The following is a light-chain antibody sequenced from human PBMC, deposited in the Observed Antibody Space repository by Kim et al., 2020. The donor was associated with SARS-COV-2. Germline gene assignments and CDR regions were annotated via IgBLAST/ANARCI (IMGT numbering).Light chain of an antibody. CDR2: GAS. V-gene: IGKV3-15*01. CDR1: QSVGNN. J-gene: IGKJ2*01. CDR3: QQYNRWPPYI. Sequence: EIVMTQSPATLSVSPGESATLSCRASQSVGNNLAWYQQRPGQAPRLLISGASTRATGVPARFSGSGSGTEFTLTISSPQSEDFAVYYCQQYNRWPPYIFGQGTKLEI.